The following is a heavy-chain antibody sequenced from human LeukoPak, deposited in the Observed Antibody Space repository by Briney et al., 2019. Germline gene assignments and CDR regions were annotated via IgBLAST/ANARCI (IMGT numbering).Heavy chain of an antibody. D-gene: IGHD1-26*01. Sequence: SVKVSCKVSGYTLTELSMHWVRQAPGKGLEWMGGFDPEDGETIYAQKFQGRVTMTEDTSTDTAYMELSSLRSEDTAVYYCATTLHSGSYSFDYWGQGTLVTVSS. CDR1: GYTLTELS. V-gene: IGHV1-24*01. CDR3: ATTLHSGSYSFDY. J-gene: IGHJ4*02. CDR2: FDPEDGET.